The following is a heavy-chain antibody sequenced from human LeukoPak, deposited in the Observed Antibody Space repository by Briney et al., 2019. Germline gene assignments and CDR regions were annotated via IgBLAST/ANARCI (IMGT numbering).Heavy chain of an antibody. CDR1: GFTFSSYW. J-gene: IGHJ5*02. CDR2: ISYDGSNK. D-gene: IGHD2-21*02. CDR3: ARDPFDFESDSSEIYWFDP. Sequence: GGSLRLSCAASGFTFSSYWMSWVRQAPGKGLEWVAVISYDGSNKYYADSVKGRSTISRDNSKNTLYLQMNSLRAEDTAVYFCARDPFDFESDSSEIYWFDPWGQGTLVTVSS. V-gene: IGHV3-30*03.